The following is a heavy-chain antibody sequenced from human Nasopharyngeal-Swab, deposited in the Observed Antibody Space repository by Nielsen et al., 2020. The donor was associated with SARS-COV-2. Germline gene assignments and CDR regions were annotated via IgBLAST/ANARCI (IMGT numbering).Heavy chain of an antibody. J-gene: IGHJ5*02. Sequence: ASVKVSCKVSGYTLTELSMHWVRQAPGKGLEWMGGFDPEDAETIYAQKFQGRVTMTEDTSTDTAYMELSSLRSEDTAVYYCATAPALPHHPNNWFDPWGQGTLVTVSS. CDR2: FDPEDAET. CDR1: GYTLTELS. D-gene: IGHD1-14*01. CDR3: ATAPALPHHPNNWFDP. V-gene: IGHV1-24*01.